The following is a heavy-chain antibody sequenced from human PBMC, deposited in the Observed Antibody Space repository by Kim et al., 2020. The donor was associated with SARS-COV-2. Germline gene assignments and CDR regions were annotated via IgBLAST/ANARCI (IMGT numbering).Heavy chain of an antibody. D-gene: IGHD3-10*01. Sequence: GGSLRLSCAASGFTFSSYAMSWVRQAPGKGLEWVSAISGSGGSTYYADSVKGRFTISRDNSKNTLYLQMNSLRAEDTAVYYCAKDGYYYGSGSYYLSYYYGMDVWGQGTTVTVSS. J-gene: IGHJ6*02. CDR2: ISGSGGST. CDR3: AKDGYYYGSGSYYLSYYYGMDV. CDR1: GFTFSSYA. V-gene: IGHV3-23*01.